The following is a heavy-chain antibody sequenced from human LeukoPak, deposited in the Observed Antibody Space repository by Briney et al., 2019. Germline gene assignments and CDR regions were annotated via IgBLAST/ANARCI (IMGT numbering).Heavy chain of an antibody. CDR3: ARHQHQFGSSFDI. D-gene: IGHD3-16*01. Sequence: PWGSLGLSCAASGFTSSSYWMSWVRQAPGKGLEWVANIKQDGSEKYYVDSVKGRFTISRDNAKNSLYLQMNSLRAEDTAVYYCARHQHQFGSSFDIWGQGTLVTVSS. CDR2: IKQDGSEK. J-gene: IGHJ3*02. CDR1: GFTSSSYW. V-gene: IGHV3-7*02.